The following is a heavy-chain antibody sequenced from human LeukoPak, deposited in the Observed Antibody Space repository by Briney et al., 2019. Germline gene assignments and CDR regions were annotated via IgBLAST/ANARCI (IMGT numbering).Heavy chain of an antibody. J-gene: IGHJ4*02. CDR2: MNPNSGNT. V-gene: IGHV1-8*03. CDR3: ARLYSSSSGTYYFDY. D-gene: IGHD6-6*01. CDR1: GYTFTSYD. Sequence: ASVKVSCKASGYTFTSYDINWVRQATGQGLEWMGWMNPNSGNTGYAQKFQGRVTITRNTSISTAYMELSSLRSEDTAVYYCARLYSSSSGTYYFDYWGQGTLVTVSS.